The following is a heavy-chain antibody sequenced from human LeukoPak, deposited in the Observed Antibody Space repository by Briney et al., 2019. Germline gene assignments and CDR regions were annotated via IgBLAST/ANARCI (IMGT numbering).Heavy chain of an antibody. CDR3: ARGKPKYYYDSSGRHFDY. J-gene: IGHJ4*02. Sequence: ASVKVSCKASGYTFTIYDINWVRQATGQGLEWMGWMNPNSGDTGYAQKFQGRVTITWNTSISTAYMELSSLRSEDTAVYYCARGKPKYYYDSSGRHFDYWGQGTLVTVSS. V-gene: IGHV1-8*03. CDR1: GYTFTIYD. D-gene: IGHD3-22*01. CDR2: MNPNSGDT.